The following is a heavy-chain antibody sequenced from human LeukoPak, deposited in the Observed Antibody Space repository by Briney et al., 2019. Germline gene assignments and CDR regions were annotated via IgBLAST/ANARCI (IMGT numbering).Heavy chain of an antibody. CDR2: IIPIFGTA. Sequence: SVKVSCKASRCTFSSYAISWVRQAPGQGLEWMGGIIPIFGTANYAQKFQGRVTITADESTSTAYMELSSLRSEDTAVYYRARDVYYVRMGGNWFDPWGQGTLVTVSS. D-gene: IGHD3-10*02. CDR1: RCTFSSYA. CDR3: ARDVYYVRMGGNWFDP. V-gene: IGHV1-69*13. J-gene: IGHJ5*02.